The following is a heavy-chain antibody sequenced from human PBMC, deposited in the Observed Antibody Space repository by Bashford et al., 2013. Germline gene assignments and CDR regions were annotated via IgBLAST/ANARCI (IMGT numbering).Heavy chain of an antibody. J-gene: IGHJ4*02. D-gene: IGHD1-1*01. Sequence: VRQAPGKGLEWVSNIYSGDSTYYADSVKGRFTISRDNSKNTLSLQMNSLRVEDTAVYYCARGYSLDYWGQGTLVTVSS. CDR2: IYSGDST. V-gene: IGHV3-53*01. CDR3: ARGYSLDY.